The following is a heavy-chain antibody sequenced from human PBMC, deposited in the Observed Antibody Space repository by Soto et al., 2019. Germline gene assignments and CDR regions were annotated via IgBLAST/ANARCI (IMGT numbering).Heavy chain of an antibody. Sequence: APEEVSSKVPWRTFSNYAFSRVRQAPGQGLEWMGGIIPIFGTANYTQKFQGRVTITADESTRTAYMELSRLRSADTAAYYCVRSVRAASSANYGRHVWGQGPTVIVSS. D-gene: IGHD2-15*01. CDR2: IIPIFGTA. CDR3: VRSVRAASSANYGRHV. V-gene: IGHV1-69*13. CDR1: WRTFSNYA. J-gene: IGHJ6*01.